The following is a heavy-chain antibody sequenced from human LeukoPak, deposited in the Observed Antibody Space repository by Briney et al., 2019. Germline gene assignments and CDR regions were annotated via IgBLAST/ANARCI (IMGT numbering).Heavy chain of an antibody. Sequence: PGGSLRLSCAASGFTFDDYAMHWVRQAPGKGLDWVSGISWNSGSIGYADSVKGRFTISRDNAKNSLYLQMNSLRAEDTALYYCAKAPFPYYFGSGSYNDYWGQGTLVTVSS. V-gene: IGHV3-9*01. CDR1: GFTFDDYA. J-gene: IGHJ4*02. CDR3: AKAPFPYYFGSGSYNDY. D-gene: IGHD3-10*01. CDR2: ISWNSGSI.